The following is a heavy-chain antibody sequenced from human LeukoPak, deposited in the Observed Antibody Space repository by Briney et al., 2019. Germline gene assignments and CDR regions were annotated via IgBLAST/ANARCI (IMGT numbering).Heavy chain of an antibody. CDR3: AKPRYCSTTSCSSYGFDV. J-gene: IGHJ6*02. CDR1: GFNFNTFA. Sequence: PGGSLRLSCAASGFNFNTFALKWVRQAPGKGLQWVSAISGSGLSTYYADSVKGRFTISRDNSKNTLFLQLSRLTPEDTATYYCAKPRYCSTTSCSSYGFDVWGQGTTVTVSS. V-gene: IGHV3-23*01. CDR2: ISGSGLST. D-gene: IGHD2-2*01.